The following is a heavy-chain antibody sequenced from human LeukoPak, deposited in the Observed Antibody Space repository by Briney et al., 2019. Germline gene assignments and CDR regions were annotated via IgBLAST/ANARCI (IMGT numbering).Heavy chain of an antibody. Sequence: PGGSLRLSCAASGFTFSSYGMHCVRQAPGKGLEWVAVIWYDGSNKYYADSVKGRFTISRDNSKNTLYLQMNSLRAEDTAVYYCARDPRGYYDSSAYYGYWGQGTLVTVSS. J-gene: IGHJ4*02. D-gene: IGHD3-22*01. V-gene: IGHV3-33*01. CDR1: GFTFSSYG. CDR2: IWYDGSNK. CDR3: ARDPRGYYDSSAYYGY.